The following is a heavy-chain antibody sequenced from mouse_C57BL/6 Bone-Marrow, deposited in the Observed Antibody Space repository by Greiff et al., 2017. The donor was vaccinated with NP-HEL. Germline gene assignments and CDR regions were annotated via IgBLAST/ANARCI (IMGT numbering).Heavy chain of an antibody. CDR1: GFTFSDYY. V-gene: IGHV5-16*01. J-gene: IGHJ1*03. Sequence: DVMLVESEGGLVQPGSSMKLSCTASGFTFSDYYMAWVRQVPEKGLEWVANINYDGSSTYYLDSLKSRFIISRDNAKNILYLQMSSLKSEDTATYYCARDRGRRGYFDVWGTGTTVTVSS. CDR3: ARDRGRRGYFDV. D-gene: IGHD1-1*01. CDR2: INYDGSST.